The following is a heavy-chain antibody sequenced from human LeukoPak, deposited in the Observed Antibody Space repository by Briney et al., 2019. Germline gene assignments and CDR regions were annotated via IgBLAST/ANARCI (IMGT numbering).Heavy chain of an antibody. CDR3: VKGGFTYYDD. J-gene: IGHJ4*02. CDR1: GFAFSSYA. Sequence: QPGGSLRLSCAAAGFAFSSYALTWVRQAPEKGLEWVSTINTGDITFYANSVKGRFTISRDNSKNALFLQMNSLRAEDTAIYYCVKGGFTYYDDWGQGTLVTVSS. D-gene: IGHD3-22*01. V-gene: IGHV3-23*01. CDR2: INTGDIT.